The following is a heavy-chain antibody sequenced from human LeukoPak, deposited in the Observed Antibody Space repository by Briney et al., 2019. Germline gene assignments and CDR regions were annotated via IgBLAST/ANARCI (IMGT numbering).Heavy chain of an antibody. CDR1: GFTFSSYA. J-gene: IGHJ4*02. Sequence: GGSLRLSCAASGFTFSSYAITWVRQAPGKGLEWASSINSGGTTYFADSVKGRFTISRDNSKNTAYLQMNSLRVEDTAAYYCAKRGSRSSTWYYFEFWGQGTLVTVSS. V-gene: IGHV3-23*01. D-gene: IGHD6-13*01. CDR3: AKRGSRSSTWYYFEF. CDR2: INSGGTT.